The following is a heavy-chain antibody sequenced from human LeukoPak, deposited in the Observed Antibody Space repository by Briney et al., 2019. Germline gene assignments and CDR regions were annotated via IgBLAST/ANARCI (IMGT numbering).Heavy chain of an antibody. Sequence: GASVKVSCKASGYTFTCYYMHWVRQAPGQGLEWMGWINPNSGGTNYAQKFQGRVTMTRDTSISTAYMELSRLRSDDTAVYYCARGSLSRPVVVVAATLSWFDPWGQGTLVTVSS. CDR3: ARGSLSRPVVVVAATLSWFDP. CDR1: GYTFTCYY. CDR2: INPNSGGT. J-gene: IGHJ5*02. V-gene: IGHV1-2*02. D-gene: IGHD2-15*01.